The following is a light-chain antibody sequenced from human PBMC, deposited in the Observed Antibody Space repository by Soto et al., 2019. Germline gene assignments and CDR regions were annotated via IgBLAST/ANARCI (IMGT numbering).Light chain of an antibody. V-gene: IGKV1-39*01. CDR2: DAT. CDR1: QDISNY. Sequence: DIQMTQSPSSLSASVGDRVTITCRASQDISNYLNWYQHRLGRAPKLLIYDATRLQSGVSSRFIGSGSGTDFTLTISSLQPEDFATYYCQQSYVTPRTFGPGTRVDIK. CDR3: QQSYVTPRT. J-gene: IGKJ1*01.